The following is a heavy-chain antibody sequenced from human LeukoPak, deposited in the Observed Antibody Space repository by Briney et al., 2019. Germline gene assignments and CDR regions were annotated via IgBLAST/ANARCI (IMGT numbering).Heavy chain of an antibody. Sequence: GGSLRLSCAASGFTFSSYEMNWVRQPPGKGLEWVSYISSGGRTIYYADSVKGRFTISRDNTKNSLYLQMNSLRAEDMALYYCAKDESPGITGTTLDYWGQGTLVTVSS. J-gene: IGHJ4*02. CDR3: AKDESPGITGTTLDY. V-gene: IGHV3-48*03. D-gene: IGHD1-7*01. CDR2: ISSGGRTI. CDR1: GFTFSSYE.